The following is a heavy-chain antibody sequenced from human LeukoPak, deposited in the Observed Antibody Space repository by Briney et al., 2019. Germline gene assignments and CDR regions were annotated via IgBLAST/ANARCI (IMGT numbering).Heavy chain of an antibody. Sequence: SETLSLTCTVSGGSTSSYYWSWIRQPAGKGLEWIGRIYTSGSTNYNPSLKSRVTMSVDTSKNQFSLKLSSVTAADTAVYYCARDQVAGTMYYFDYWGQGTLVTVSS. CDR3: ARDQVAGTMYYFDY. CDR1: GGSTSSYY. D-gene: IGHD6-19*01. CDR2: IYTSGST. V-gene: IGHV4-4*07. J-gene: IGHJ4*02.